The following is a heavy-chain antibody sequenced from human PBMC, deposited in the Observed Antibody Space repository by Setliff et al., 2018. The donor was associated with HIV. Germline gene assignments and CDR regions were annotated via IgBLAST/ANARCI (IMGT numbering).Heavy chain of an antibody. Sequence: GESLKISCTASGFTCSSYSMNWVRQAPGKGLEWLSYIRATNGNTQYADSVKGRFTISRDNAKNSLFLQMNSLRAEDTAVYYCARDDKFAFDYWGLGTLVTVSS. CDR3: ARDDKFAFDY. D-gene: IGHD3-10*01. V-gene: IGHV3-48*01. J-gene: IGHJ4*02. CDR1: GFTCSSYS. CDR2: IRATNGNT.